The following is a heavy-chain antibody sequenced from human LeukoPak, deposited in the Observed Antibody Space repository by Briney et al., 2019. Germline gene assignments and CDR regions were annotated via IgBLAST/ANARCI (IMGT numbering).Heavy chain of an antibody. CDR3: AREGDYYYGMDV. V-gene: IGHV3-48*01. Sequence: PGGSLRLSCAASGFTFSSYSMNWVRQAPGKGQEWVSYISSSSSTIYYADSVRGRFTISRDNAKNSLYLQMNSLRAEDTAVYYCAREGDYYYGMDVWGQGTTVTVSS. J-gene: IGHJ6*02. CDR2: ISSSSSTI. CDR1: GFTFSSYS.